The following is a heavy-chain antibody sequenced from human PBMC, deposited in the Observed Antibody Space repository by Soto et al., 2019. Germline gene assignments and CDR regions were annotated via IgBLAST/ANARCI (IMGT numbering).Heavy chain of an antibody. D-gene: IGHD4-17*01. V-gene: IGHV1-18*01. Sequence: GASVKVSCKASGYTFTSYGISWVRQAPGQGLEWMGWISAYNGNTNYAQKLQGRVTMTTDTSTSTAYMELRSLRSDDTAVYYCARGTTVVTSYYYYYGMDVWGQGTTVTVSS. J-gene: IGHJ6*02. CDR3: ARGTTVVTSYYYYYGMDV. CDR1: GYTFTSYG. CDR2: ISAYNGNT.